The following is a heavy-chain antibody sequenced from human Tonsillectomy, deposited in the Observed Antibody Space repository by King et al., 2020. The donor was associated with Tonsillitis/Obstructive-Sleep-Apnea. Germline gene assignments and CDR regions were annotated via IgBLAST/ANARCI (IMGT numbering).Heavy chain of an antibody. CDR2: IYPGDSDT. V-gene: IGHV5-51*03. CDR1: GYSFTSYW. CDR3: ARTYYYILTGYGGPLDV. D-gene: IGHD3-9*01. Sequence: QLVQSGAEVKKPGESLKISCKGSGYSFTSYWIGWVRQMPGKGLEWMGIIYPGDSDTRYSPSFQGHVTISADKSISTAYLQWSSLKASDTAMYYCARTYYYILTGYGGPLDVWGQGTMVTVSS. J-gene: IGHJ3*01.